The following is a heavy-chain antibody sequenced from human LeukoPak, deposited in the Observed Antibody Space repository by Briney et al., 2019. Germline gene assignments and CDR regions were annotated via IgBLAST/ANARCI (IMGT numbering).Heavy chain of an antibody. Sequence: PGGSLRPSCAASGFTFSSYWMSWVRQAPGKGLEWVANIKQDGSEKYYVDSVKGRFTISRDNAKNSLYLQMNSLRAEDTAVYYCARDPQYDSSGYPYYFDYWGQGTLVTVSS. J-gene: IGHJ4*02. CDR2: IKQDGSEK. CDR1: GFTFSSYW. CDR3: ARDPQYDSSGYPYYFDY. V-gene: IGHV3-7*01. D-gene: IGHD3-22*01.